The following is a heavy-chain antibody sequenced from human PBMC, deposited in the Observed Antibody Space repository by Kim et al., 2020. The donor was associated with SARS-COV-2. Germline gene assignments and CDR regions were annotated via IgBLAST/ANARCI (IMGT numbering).Heavy chain of an antibody. CDR3: ARTYNSGWYNVCF. Sequence: GGSLRLSCAASGFTFSDYGMSWVRQAPGKGLQWVATIKKDGSKTYYADSVKGRFTISRDNAKNSLYLQMNSLRAEDTAVFYCARTYNSGWYNVCFWGQGAPVSVSS. CDR2: IKKDGSKT. V-gene: IGHV3-7*01. D-gene: IGHD6-19*01. CDR1: GFTFSDYG. J-gene: IGHJ4*02.